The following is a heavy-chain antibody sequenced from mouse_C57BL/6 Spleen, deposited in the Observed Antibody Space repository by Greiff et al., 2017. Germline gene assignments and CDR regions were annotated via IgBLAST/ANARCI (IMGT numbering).Heavy chain of an antibody. CDR3: ASSVVALRYFDY. CDR2: IHPNSGST. V-gene: IGHV1-64*01. CDR1: GYTFTSYW. Sequence: VQLQQPGAELVKPGASVKLSCKASGYTFTSYWMHWVKQRPGQGLEWIGMIHPNSGSTNYNEKFKSKATLTVDKSSSTAYMQLSSLTSEDSAVYYCASSVVALRYFDYWGQGTTLTVSS. J-gene: IGHJ2*01. D-gene: IGHD1-1*01.